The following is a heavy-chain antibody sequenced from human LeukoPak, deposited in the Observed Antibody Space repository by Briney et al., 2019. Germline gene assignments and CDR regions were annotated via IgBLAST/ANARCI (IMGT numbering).Heavy chain of an antibody. Sequence: PSETLSLTCAVYGGSFSGYYWSWIRQPPGKGLEWIGEINHSGSTNYNPSLKSRVTISVDTSKNQFSLKLSSVTAAGTAVHYCARGSGYGSGPLDYWGQGTLVTVSS. V-gene: IGHV4-34*01. CDR3: ARGSGYGSGPLDY. CDR1: GGSFSGYY. CDR2: INHSGST. J-gene: IGHJ4*02. D-gene: IGHD3-10*01.